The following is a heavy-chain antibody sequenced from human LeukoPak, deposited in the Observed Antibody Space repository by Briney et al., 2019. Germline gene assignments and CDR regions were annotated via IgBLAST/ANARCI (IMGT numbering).Heavy chain of an antibody. CDR2: ISFDGSEI. V-gene: IGHV3-30*18. CDR1: GLTFSSFG. Sequence: PRRSLRLSCAASGLTFSSFGMHWVRQAPGKGLEWLASISFDGSEIYYGDSVKGRFTISRDNSKNTLFLQMNSLRADDTAVYLCAKDREGRGYNYGTYFDYWGQGTLVTVSS. J-gene: IGHJ4*02. CDR3: AKDREGRGYNYGTYFDY. D-gene: IGHD5-18*01.